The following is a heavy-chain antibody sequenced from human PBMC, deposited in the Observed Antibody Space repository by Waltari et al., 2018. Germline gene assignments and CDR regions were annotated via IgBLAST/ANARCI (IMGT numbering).Heavy chain of an antibody. D-gene: IGHD4-4*01. CDR2: IYDDGTT. J-gene: IGHJ6*03. V-gene: IGHV3-23*03. Sequence: EVQLLESGGALVQPGGSLRLSCAASGFTFSLHAMAWVRQAPGEGRELVSVIYDDGTTYAAASVKGRFTVSRDYSKDTLSLQMNSLRREDTAVYYCAKKAITTVPSGDYYYYIDVWGKGTTVIVAS. CDR3: AKKAITTVPSGDYYYYIDV. CDR1: GFTFSLHA.